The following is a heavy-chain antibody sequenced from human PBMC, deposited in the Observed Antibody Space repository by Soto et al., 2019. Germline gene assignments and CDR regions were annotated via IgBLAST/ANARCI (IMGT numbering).Heavy chain of an antibody. CDR3: ARGGSGTTDNWFDS. V-gene: IGHV1-69*13. J-gene: IGHJ5*01. Sequence: ASVKVSCKASGGTFSSYAISWVRQAPGQGLEWMGGIIPIFGTANYAQKFQGRVTITADESTSTAYMELSSLRSEDTAVYYCARGGSGTTDNWFDSWGQGTLVTVSS. D-gene: IGHD1-1*01. CDR1: GGTFSSYA. CDR2: IIPIFGTA.